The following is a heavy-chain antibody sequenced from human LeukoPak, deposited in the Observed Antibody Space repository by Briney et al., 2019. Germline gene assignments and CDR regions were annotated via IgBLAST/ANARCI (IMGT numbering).Heavy chain of an antibody. Sequence: SVKVSCKASGGTFSSYAISWVRQAPGQGLEWMGGIIPIFGTANYAQKFQGRVTITADESTSTAYMELSSLRSEDTAVYYCANNPPYCGGDCYSGGWFDPWGQGTLVTVSS. V-gene: IGHV1-69*13. CDR3: ANNPPYCGGDCYSGGWFDP. CDR1: GGTFSSYA. D-gene: IGHD2-21*01. CDR2: IIPIFGTA. J-gene: IGHJ5*02.